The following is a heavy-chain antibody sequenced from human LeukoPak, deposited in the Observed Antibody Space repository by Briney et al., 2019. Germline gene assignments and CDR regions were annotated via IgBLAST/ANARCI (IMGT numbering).Heavy chain of an antibody. Sequence: ASVKLSCKASGGTFSSYAISWVRQAPGQGLEWMGGIIPIFGTANYAQKFQGRVTITADESTSTAYMELSSLRSEDTAVYYCARGGDTAMVTFDYWGQGTLVTVSS. CDR2: IIPIFGTA. CDR1: GGTFSSYA. V-gene: IGHV1-69*13. D-gene: IGHD5-18*01. J-gene: IGHJ4*02. CDR3: ARGGDTAMVTFDY.